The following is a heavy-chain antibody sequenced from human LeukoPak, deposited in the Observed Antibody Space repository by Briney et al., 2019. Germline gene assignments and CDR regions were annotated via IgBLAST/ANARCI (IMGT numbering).Heavy chain of an antibody. D-gene: IGHD6-19*01. CDR1: GFSLSTSGMR. Sequence: SGPALVKPTQTLTLTCTSSGFSLSTSGMRVSWIRQPPGKALEWLARIDWDDDKFYSTSLKTRLTISKDTSKNQVVLTMTNMDPVDTATYYYARALSGIAVAGTADAFDIWGPGTMVTVSS. V-gene: IGHV2-70*04. CDR3: ARALSGIAVAGTADAFDI. J-gene: IGHJ3*02. CDR2: IDWDDDK.